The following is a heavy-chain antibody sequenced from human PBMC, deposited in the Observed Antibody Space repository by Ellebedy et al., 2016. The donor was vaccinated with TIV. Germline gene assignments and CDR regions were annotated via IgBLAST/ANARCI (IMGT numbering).Heavy chain of an antibody. CDR3: SRKVPAPTTVPPNWYFDL. J-gene: IGHJ2*01. V-gene: IGHV3-21*01. Sequence: GESLKISCAASGFTFSDYYMNWVRQAPGKGLEWVSSISTSSTYIYYADSVKGRFTISRDNAKNSLYLQMNSLRSEATAVYYCSRKVPAPTTVPPNWYFDLWGRGTLVTVSS. CDR2: ISTSSTYI. D-gene: IGHD4-17*01. CDR1: GFTFSDYY.